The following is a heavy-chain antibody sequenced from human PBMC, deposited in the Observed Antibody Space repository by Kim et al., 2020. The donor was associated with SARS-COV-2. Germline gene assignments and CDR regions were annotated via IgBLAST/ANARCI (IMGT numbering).Heavy chain of an antibody. Sequence: AAPVKGRFTISRDNSKNTLYLQMNSLRAEETAVYYCAKGMAIVATSPFDYWGQGTLVTVSS. D-gene: IGHD5-12*01. V-gene: IGHV3-30*02. CDR3: AKGMAIVATSPFDY. J-gene: IGHJ4*02.